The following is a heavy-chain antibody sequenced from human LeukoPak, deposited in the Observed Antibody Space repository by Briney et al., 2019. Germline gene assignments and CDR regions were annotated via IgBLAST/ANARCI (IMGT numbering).Heavy chain of an antibody. CDR2: ISGNGGRT. V-gene: IGHV3-23*01. D-gene: IGHD6-13*01. J-gene: IGHJ4*02. CDR1: GLTFSNYA. CDR3: AKAHSISWPYAFDS. Sequence: GGSLRLSCAASGLTFSNYAMAWVRQAPGKGLEWVSAISGNGGRTYSADSVQGRFTISRDNSKNTVYLQMDNLRAEDSAMYYCAKAHSISWPYAFDSWGQGTLVTVSS.